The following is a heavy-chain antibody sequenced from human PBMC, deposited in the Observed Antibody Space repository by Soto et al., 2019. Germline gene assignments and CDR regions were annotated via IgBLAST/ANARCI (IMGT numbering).Heavy chain of an antibody. Sequence: EVQLLESGGDLVQPGGSLRLSCAASGFTFSNYAMSWVRQAPGKGLEWVSGISGSGGSTYYADSVQGRFTISRDNSKNTLYLQMNSLRAEDTAVYYCAKGTGIVVVPTAMSWGQGTLVTVSS. CDR3: AKGTGIVVVPTAMS. D-gene: IGHD2-2*01. CDR1: GFTFSNYA. V-gene: IGHV3-23*01. J-gene: IGHJ5*02. CDR2: ISGSGGST.